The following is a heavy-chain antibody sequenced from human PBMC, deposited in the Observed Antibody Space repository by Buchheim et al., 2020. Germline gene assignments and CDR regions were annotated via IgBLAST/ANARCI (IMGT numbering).Heavy chain of an antibody. J-gene: IGHJ4*02. V-gene: IGHV1-46*03. Sequence: QVQLVQSGTEVSKPGASVKISCKASGYTFSDYYMHWVRQAPGQGPEWMGIISPSGDETRYSQKIQDRFTMTRDTSTSTVYMELSDLTPDDTAVYYCVRAAPLQHFEYWGQGTL. CDR1: GYTFSDYY. CDR3: VRAAPLQHFEY. D-gene: IGHD6-25*01. CDR2: ISPSGDET.